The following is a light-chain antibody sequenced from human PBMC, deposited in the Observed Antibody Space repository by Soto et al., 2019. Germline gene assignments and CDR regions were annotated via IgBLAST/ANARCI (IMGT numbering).Light chain of an antibody. J-gene: IGKJ1*01. CDR3: QQYNNCPLT. V-gene: IGKV3-15*01. CDR2: GAS. Sequence: EIVMTQSPATLSVSPGERATLSCSASQSVSSNLAWYQQKPGQAPRLLIYGASTRATGIPARFSGSRSGTEFTLNLSSLQSEDVAVYYCQQYNNCPLTFGQGTKVEIK. CDR1: QSVSSN.